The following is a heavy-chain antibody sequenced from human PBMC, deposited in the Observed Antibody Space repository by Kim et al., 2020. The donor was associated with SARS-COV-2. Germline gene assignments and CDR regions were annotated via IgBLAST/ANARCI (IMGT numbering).Heavy chain of an antibody. CDR3: AGEQLYY. D-gene: IGHD6-13*01. J-gene: IGHJ4*02. CDR2: IWDDGNND. Sequence: GGSLRLSCVTSGFSFNSNGMHWVRQAPGKGLEWVAVIWDDGNNDYYAESVKGRFTISRDNSKNTLYLQMNSLRPEDTAVYYCAGEQLYYWGQGTLVTVSS. CDR1: GFSFNSNG. V-gene: IGHV3-33*01.